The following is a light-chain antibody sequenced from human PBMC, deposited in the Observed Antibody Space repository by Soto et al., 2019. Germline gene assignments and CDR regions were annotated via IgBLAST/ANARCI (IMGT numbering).Light chain of an antibody. CDR2: EVV. Sequence: QSVLTQPASVSGSPGQSITFSCTGTSSDIGVYDFVSWYQHHPGKAPRLIIYEVVQRPSGVPDRFSGSKSGNTASLTVSGLQAADEADYFCKSYAGSNTYVFGSGTKVTVL. J-gene: IGLJ1*01. V-gene: IGLV2-8*01. CDR1: SSDIGVYDF. CDR3: KSYAGSNTYV.